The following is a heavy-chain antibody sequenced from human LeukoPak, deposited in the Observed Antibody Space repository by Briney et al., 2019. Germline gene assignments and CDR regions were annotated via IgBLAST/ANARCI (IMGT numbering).Heavy chain of an antibody. D-gene: IGHD3-22*01. CDR1: GFTFSTYA. CDR2: ISGSGGST. V-gene: IGHV3-23*01. Sequence: GGSLRLSCAASGFTFSTYAVSWVRQAPGKGLEWGSAISGSGGSTYYADFVKGRFTISRDNSKNTVYLQMNSLRAEDTAVYYCAKPAYYDSNGYYSPFDYWGQGTLVTVSS. J-gene: IGHJ4*02. CDR3: AKPAYYDSNGYYSPFDY.